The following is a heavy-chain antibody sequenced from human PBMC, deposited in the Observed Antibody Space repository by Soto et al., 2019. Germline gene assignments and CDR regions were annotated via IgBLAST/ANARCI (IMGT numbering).Heavy chain of an antibody. V-gene: IGHV6-1*01. CDR2: TYYRSKWYN. D-gene: IGHD2-15*01. Sequence: SQTLSLTCAISGDSVSSNSAAWTWIRQSPSRGLEWLGRTYYRSKWYNDYAVSVKSRITINPDTSKNQFSLQLNSVTPEDTAVYYCARGGYCSGGSCYSYYYYYYMDVWGKGTTVTVSS. J-gene: IGHJ6*03. CDR1: GDSVSSNSAA. CDR3: ARGGYCSGGSCYSYYYYYYMDV.